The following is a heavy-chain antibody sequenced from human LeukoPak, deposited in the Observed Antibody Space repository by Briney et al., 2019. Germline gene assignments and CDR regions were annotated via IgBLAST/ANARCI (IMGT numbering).Heavy chain of an antibody. CDR1: GYTFTSYA. V-gene: IGHV7-4-1*02. CDR2: INTNTGNP. Sequence: GASVKVSCKASGYTFTSYAMNWVRQAPGQGLEWMGWINTNTGNPTYAQGFTGRFVFSLDTSVSTAYPQISSLKAEDTAVYYCAGTYYDFWSGYHYGMDVWGQGTTVTVSS. J-gene: IGHJ6*02. CDR3: AGTYYDFWSGYHYGMDV. D-gene: IGHD3-3*01.